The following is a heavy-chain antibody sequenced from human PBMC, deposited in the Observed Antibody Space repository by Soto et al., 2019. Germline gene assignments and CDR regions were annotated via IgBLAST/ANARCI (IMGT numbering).Heavy chain of an antibody. V-gene: IGHV3-23*01. J-gene: IGHJ1*01. D-gene: IGHD3-10*01. Sequence: EVQLLESEGGLVQPGGSLRLSCAASGFTFSNFAMSWVRQAPGKGLDWVSAISGSGGSTYYADSVKGRFTISRDNSKNILSLQMHSLRAEYTAVYYCARGTYGSGNFREYFGRWGQGTLVTVSS. CDR1: GFTFSNFA. CDR3: ARGTYGSGNFREYFGR. CDR2: ISGSGGST.